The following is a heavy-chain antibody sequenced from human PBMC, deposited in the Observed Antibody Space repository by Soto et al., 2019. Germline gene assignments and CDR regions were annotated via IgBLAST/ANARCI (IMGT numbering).Heavy chain of an antibody. CDR3: ARRKGDYYDSSGYHYYFDY. Sequence: GASVKVSCKASGYTFTGYYMHCVRQAPGQGLEWMGWINPNSGGTKSAQKFQGRVTMTRDTSISTGYMGLSRLRSDDTAVYYCARRKGDYYDSSGYHYYFDYWGQGTLVTVSS. D-gene: IGHD3-22*01. CDR2: INPNSGGT. CDR1: GYTFTGYY. V-gene: IGHV1-2*02. J-gene: IGHJ4*02.